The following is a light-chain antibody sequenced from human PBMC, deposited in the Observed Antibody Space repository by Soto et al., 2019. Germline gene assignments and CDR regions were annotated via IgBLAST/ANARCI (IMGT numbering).Light chain of an antibody. CDR3: QAWDSSLV. CDR1: KWGDKY. J-gene: IGLJ2*01. V-gene: IGLV3-1*01. CDR2: QDS. Sequence: SYELTQPPSVSVSPGQTASITCSGDKWGDKYACWYQQKPGQSPVLVIYQDSKRPSGIPERFSGSNSGNTATLTISGTQAMDAADYYCQAWDSSLVFGGGTKLTVL.